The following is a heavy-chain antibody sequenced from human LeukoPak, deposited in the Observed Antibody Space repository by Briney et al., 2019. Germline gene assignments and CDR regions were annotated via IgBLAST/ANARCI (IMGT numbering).Heavy chain of an antibody. CDR3: ARTLTDFWSAYGR. Sequence: SETLSLTCSISGGTFSSNYWGWIRQPAGKGLEWIGQIYSSGNANYNPSLKSRVTISVDKSKNQFFLNLRSVTAADTAVYYCARTLTDFWSAYGRWGQGTLVSVSS. CDR1: GGTFSSNY. CDR2: IYSSGNA. D-gene: IGHD3-3*01. V-gene: IGHV4-4*07. J-gene: IGHJ4*02.